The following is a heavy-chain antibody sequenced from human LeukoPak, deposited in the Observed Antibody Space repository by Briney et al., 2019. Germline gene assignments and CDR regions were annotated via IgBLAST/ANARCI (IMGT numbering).Heavy chain of an antibody. CDR1: GYTFTRYY. J-gene: IGHJ6*02. CDR3: ARAGIVAVRYYYGMDV. CDR2: INPSGGSA. D-gene: IGHD1-26*01. V-gene: IGHV1-46*01. Sequence: ASVKVSCKASGYTFTRYYMHWVRQAPGQGLEWMGIINPSGGSARYAQKFQGRVTMTRDTSTSTVYMEVSSLRSEDTAVYYCARAGIVAVRYYYGMDVWGQGTTVTVSS.